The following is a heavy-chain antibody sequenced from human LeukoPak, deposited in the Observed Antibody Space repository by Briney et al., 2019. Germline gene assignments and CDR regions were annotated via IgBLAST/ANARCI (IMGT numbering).Heavy chain of an antibody. CDR3: ASGSANGGFNDAFNM. V-gene: IGHV3-30-3*01. D-gene: IGHD3-10*01. Sequence: PGGSLRLSCAASGFTFSRNAMHWVRHPPGKGLEWVAVISSDGTNKKYADSVKGRFTISRDNSENTLYLQMNSLRSEDTAVYYCASGSANGGFNDAFNMWGQGTMVTVSS. J-gene: IGHJ3*02. CDR1: GFTFSRNA. CDR2: ISSDGTNK.